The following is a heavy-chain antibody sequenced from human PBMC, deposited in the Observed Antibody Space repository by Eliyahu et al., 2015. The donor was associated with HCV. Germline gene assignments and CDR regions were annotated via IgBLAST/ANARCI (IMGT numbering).Heavy chain of an antibody. Sequence: EVKKPGSSVKVSCKASGDTFSTYTVSWVRQAPGQGLEWMGGIIPIFGTANYAQKXRGRVTISADESTSTAYMELTSLRSEDTAVYYCARSPHQYXTSNSCPFDYWGQGTLVTVSS. J-gene: IGHJ4*02. CDR1: GDTFSTYT. CDR3: ARSPHQYXTSNSCPFDY. D-gene: IGHD2-2*01. CDR2: IIPIFGTA. V-gene: IGHV1-69*01.